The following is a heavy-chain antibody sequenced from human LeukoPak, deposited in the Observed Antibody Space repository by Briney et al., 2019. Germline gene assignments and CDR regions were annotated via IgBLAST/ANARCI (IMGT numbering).Heavy chain of an antibody. CDR3: ARAAGYCSSTSCYYFDF. D-gene: IGHD2-2*01. CDR1: GFTFSSYA. J-gene: IGHJ4*02. V-gene: IGHV3-64*01. CDR2: IRSNGGST. Sequence: RGGSLRLSCAASGFTFSSYAMQWVRQARGKGLEDVSAIRSNGGSTYYANSVKGRFTISRDNYKNTLYHQMGSLRAEHMAVYYCARAAGYCSSTSCYYFDFWGQGTLVTVSS.